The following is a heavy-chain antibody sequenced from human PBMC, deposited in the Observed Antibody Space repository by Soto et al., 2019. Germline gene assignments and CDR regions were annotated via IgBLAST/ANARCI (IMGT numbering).Heavy chain of an antibody. J-gene: IGHJ4*02. CDR2: IKQDGSEK. CDR1: GFTFSNSW. V-gene: IGHV3-7*04. CDR3: AREFDY. Sequence: PGGSLRLSCATSGFTFSNSWMSWVRQAPGKGLEWVANIKQDGSEKYYVDSVKGRFTISRDNARNSLYLQMNSLRAEDTAVYYCAREFDYWGQGTLVTVSS.